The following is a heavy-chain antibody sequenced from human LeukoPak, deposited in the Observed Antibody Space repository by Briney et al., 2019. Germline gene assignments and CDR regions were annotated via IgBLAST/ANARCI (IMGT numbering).Heavy chain of an antibody. V-gene: IGHV4-34*01. CDR2: IYHSGST. CDR1: GGSFSGYY. D-gene: IGHD3-22*01. J-gene: IGHJ4*02. CDR3: ARDPDYYDSSGYPTGY. Sequence: SETLSLTCAVYGGSFSGYYWSWIRQPPGKGLEWSGEIYHSGSTNYNPSLKSRVTISVDKSKNQFSLKLSSVTAADTAVYYCARDPDYYDSSGYPTGYWGQGTLVTVSS.